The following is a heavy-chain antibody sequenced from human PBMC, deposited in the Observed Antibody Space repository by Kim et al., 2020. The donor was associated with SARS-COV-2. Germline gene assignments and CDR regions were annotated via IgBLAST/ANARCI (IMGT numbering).Heavy chain of an antibody. J-gene: IGHJ4*02. D-gene: IGHD6-13*01. CDR3: ARGVGYSVSWYYFDY. CDR2: ITTSSSNI. CDR1: GFTFSNYD. V-gene: IGHV3-48*02. Sequence: GSLRLSCAASGFTFSNYDMNWVRQAPGKGLEWLSYITTSSSNIYYADSVKGRFTISRDNAKNSLYLQMNSLRDEDTAVYYCARGVGYSVSWYYFDYWGQGTLVTVSS.